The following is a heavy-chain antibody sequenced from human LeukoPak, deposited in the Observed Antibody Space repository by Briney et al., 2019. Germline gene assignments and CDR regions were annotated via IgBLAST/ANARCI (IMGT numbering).Heavy chain of an antibody. CDR2: ISSRGDST. V-gene: IGHV3-23*01. CDR1: GFIFSNYA. J-gene: IGHJ4*02. CDR3: VKGPRPDITVAHTVEN. D-gene: IGHD6-19*01. Sequence: GGSLRLSCAASGFIFSNYAMSWVRQVPGKGLEWVSTISSRGDSTYVADSVKGRFTISRDNSKNSLYLQMNTVRAEDTAVYYCVKGPRPDITVAHTVENWGQGTLVTVSS.